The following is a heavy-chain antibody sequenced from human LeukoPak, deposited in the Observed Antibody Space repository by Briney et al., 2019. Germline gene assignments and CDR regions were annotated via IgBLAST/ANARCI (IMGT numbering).Heavy chain of an antibody. CDR1: GGTFSDYA. CDR3: AREPERAVVFEY. V-gene: IGHV1-69*04. Sequence: SVEVSCKASGGTFSDYAISWVRQAPGQGLEWVGRIIPILDLTDYAQKFQGRVTITADQSTRTAFIELRRLTSEDTAVYFCAREPERAVVFEYWGQGTLVTVSS. J-gene: IGHJ4*02. D-gene: IGHD2-2*01. CDR2: IIPILDLT.